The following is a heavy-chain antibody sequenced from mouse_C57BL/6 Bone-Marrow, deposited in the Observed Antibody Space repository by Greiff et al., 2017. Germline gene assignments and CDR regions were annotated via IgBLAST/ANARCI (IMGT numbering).Heavy chain of an antibody. V-gene: IGHV1-61*01. CDR1: GYTFTSYW. J-gene: IGHJ2*01. CDR3: ARVDYYYGSSPNYFDY. Sequence: VKLQQPGAELVRPGSSVKLSCKASGYTFTSYWMDWVKQRPGQGLEWIGNIYPSDSETHYNQKFKDKATLTVDKSSSTAYMQLSSLTSEDSAVYYVARVDYYYGSSPNYFDYWGQGTTLTVSS. D-gene: IGHD1-1*01. CDR2: IYPSDSET.